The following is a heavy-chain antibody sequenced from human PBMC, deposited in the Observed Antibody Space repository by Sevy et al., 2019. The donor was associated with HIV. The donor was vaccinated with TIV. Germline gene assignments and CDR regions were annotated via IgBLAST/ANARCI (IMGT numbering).Heavy chain of an antibody. J-gene: IGHJ4*02. V-gene: IGHV4-4*02. CDR3: ARVGSDWELDY. CDR2: IYHSGST. D-gene: IGHD1-26*01. CDR1: GGSISSSNW. Sequence: SETLSLTCAVSGGSISSSNWWSWVRQPPGKGLEWIGEIYHSGSTNYNPSLKSRVTISVDTSENQFSLKLSSVTAADTAVYYCARVGSDWELDYWGQGTLVTVSS.